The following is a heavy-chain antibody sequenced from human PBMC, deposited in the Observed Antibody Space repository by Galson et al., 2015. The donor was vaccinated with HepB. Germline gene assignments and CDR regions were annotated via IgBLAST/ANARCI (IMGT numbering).Heavy chain of an antibody. D-gene: IGHD3-10*01. V-gene: IGHV4-30-4*07. J-gene: IGHJ5*02. Sequence: TLSLTCTVSGGSISSGGYSWSWIRQPPGKGLEWIGYIYYSGSTYYNPSLKSRVTISVDTSKNQFSLKLSSVTAADTAVYYCARGAGYYGSGSYCNWFDPWGQGTLVTVSP. CDR1: GGSISSGGYS. CDR3: ARGAGYYGSGSYCNWFDP. CDR2: IYYSGST.